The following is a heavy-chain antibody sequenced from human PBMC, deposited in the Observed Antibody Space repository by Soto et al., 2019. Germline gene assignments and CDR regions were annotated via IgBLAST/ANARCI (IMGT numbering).Heavy chain of an antibody. D-gene: IGHD3-10*01. V-gene: IGHV4-31*03. CDR2: IYYSGST. J-gene: IGHJ4*02. CDR1: GGSISSGGYY. Sequence: PSETLSLTCTVSGGSISSGGYYWSWIRQHPGKGLEWIGYIYYSGSTNYNPSLKSRVTISVDTSKNQFSLKLSSVTAADTAVYYCARQGSGSFDYWGQGTLVTVSS. CDR3: ARQGSGSFDY.